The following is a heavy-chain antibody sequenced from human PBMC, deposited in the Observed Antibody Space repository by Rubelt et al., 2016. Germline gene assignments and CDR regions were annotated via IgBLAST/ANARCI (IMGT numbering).Heavy chain of an antibody. CDR3: ARALTRTLTTDPYHFDY. D-gene: IGHD4-17*01. CDR2: MNPTSGNT. V-gene: IGHV1-8*01. Sequence: QVQLVQSGAEVKKPGASVKVSCKVSGYTFTELSMHWVRQAPGKGLEWMGWMNPTSGNTGYAQRFQGGVTMTRNTSISTAYMELSSLRYEDTAVYYCARALTRTLTTDPYHFDYWGQGTLVTVSS. J-gene: IGHJ4*02. CDR1: GYTFTELS.